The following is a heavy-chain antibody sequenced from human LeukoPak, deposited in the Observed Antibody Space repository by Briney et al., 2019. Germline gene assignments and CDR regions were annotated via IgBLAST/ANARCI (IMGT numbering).Heavy chain of an antibody. Sequence: GGSLRLSCAASGFTVSSNYMSWVRQAPGKGLEWVSVIYSRGSTYYADSVKGRFTISRDNSKNTLYLQMNSLRAEDTAVYYCAPNWNDEVGPFDYWGQGTLVTVSS. CDR1: GFTVSSNY. CDR2: IYSRGST. J-gene: IGHJ4*02. D-gene: IGHD1-1*01. CDR3: APNWNDEVGPFDY. V-gene: IGHV3-53*05.